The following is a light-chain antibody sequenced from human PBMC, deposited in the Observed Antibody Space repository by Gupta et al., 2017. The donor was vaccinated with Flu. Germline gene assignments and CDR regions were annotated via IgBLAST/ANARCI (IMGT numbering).Light chain of an antibody. CDR2: RSN. CDR1: SNNIGKKY. Sequence: SSNNIGKKYAAWLQQLPGPAPKLLMYRSNKRPSGIPEQFSASKSGTSATLTITGLQTGDEADYYCAAWDSSLYTVVFGGGTKLTVL. CDR3: AAWDSSLYTVV. J-gene: IGLJ2*01. V-gene: IGLV1-51*02.